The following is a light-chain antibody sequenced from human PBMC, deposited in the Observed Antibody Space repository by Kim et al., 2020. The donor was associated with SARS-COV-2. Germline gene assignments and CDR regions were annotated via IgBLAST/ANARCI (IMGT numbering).Light chain of an antibody. J-gene: IGLJ1*01. CDR2: GNT. CDR3: QSYDNSLNSYV. Sequence: QRVTFSCTGSSSNIGANFDVHWYQHLPGTAPKLLIYGNTNRPSGVPDRFSGSKSGTSASLAIIGLQSEDEAYYYCQSYDNSLNSYVFGTGTKVTVL. V-gene: IGLV1-40*01. CDR1: SSNIGANFD.